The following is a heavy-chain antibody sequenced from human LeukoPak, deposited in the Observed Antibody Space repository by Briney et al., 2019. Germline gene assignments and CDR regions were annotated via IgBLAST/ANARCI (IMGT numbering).Heavy chain of an antibody. CDR2: IWYDGSNK. Sequence: PGGSLRLSCAASGFTFSSYGMHWVRQAPGKGLEWVAVIWYDGSNKYYADSVKGRFTISRDNSKNTLYLQMNSLRAEDTAVYYCAKGTWTHEIAVAADYWGQGTLVTVSS. CDR3: AKGTWTHEIAVAADY. V-gene: IGHV3-30*02. D-gene: IGHD6-19*01. J-gene: IGHJ4*02. CDR1: GFTFSSYG.